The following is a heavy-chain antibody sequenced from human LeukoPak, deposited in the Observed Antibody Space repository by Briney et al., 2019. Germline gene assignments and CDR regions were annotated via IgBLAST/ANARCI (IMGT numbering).Heavy chain of an antibody. CDR3: VTGGTYHMF. CDR1: GFTFSNYW. Sequence: TGGSLRLSCAASGFTFSNYWMSWVRQPPGKGLEWVANIQQDGTGKYYVDSVKGRFTISRDNAKNSLSLQMNSLRAEDTAVYYCVTGGTYHMFWGQGTLVTVSS. V-gene: IGHV3-7*05. D-gene: IGHD3-16*02. CDR2: IQQDGTGK. J-gene: IGHJ4*02.